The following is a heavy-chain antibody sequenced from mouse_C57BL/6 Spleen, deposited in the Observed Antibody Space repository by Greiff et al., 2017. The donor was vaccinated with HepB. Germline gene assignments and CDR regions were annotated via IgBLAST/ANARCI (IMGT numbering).Heavy chain of an antibody. V-gene: IGHV1-54*01. Sequence: VQGVESGAELVRPGTSVKVSCKASGYAFTNYLIEWVKQRPGQGLEWIGVINPGSGGTNYNEKFKGKATLTADKSSSTAYMQLSSLTSEDSAVYFCAREDGAYWGQGTLVTVSA. CDR1: GYAFTNYL. J-gene: IGHJ3*01. CDR2: INPGSGGT. CDR3: AREDGAY.